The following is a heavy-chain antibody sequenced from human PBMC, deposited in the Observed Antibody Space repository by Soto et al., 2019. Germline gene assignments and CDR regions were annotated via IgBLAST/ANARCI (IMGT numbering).Heavy chain of an antibody. D-gene: IGHD3-3*01. CDR1: GASISSSPYA. CDR2: IDYGGTI. J-gene: IGHJ4*02. Sequence: QLQLQESGPGLVKPSETLSLTCNASGASISSSPYAWGWIRRSAGKGLEWIGTIDYGGTIYYNPSLKSRITISLDTSKNQISLRLSSVTAADTAVYYCARHVHNQGYEYYFASWGQGTLVTVSS. CDR3: ARHVHNQGYEYYFAS. V-gene: IGHV4-39*01.